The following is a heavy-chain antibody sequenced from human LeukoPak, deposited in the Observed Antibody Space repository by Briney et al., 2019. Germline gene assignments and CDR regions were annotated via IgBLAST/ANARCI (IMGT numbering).Heavy chain of an antibody. D-gene: IGHD2-21*02. CDR2: IIPIFGTA. CDR3: ARSPHTYCGGDCPFYYFDY. V-gene: IGHV1-69*13. J-gene: IGHJ4*02. Sequence: SVKVSCKASGGAFSSYAISWVRQAPGQGLEWMGGIIPIFGTANYAQKFQGRVTITADESTSTAYMELSSLRSEDTAVYYCARSPHTYCGGDCPFYYFDYWGQGTLVTVSS. CDR1: GGAFSSYA.